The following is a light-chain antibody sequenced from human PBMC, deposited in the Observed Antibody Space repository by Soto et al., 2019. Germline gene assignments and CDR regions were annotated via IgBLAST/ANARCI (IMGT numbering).Light chain of an antibody. V-gene: IGLV2-23*02. Sequence: QSALTQPASVSGSPGQSITISCTGSSSDVGTYNLVSWYQHHPGKAPKLMIXXXXXXXXXXXXXXXXXKSGNTASLTISGXXXXXXXXYYCCSYAGSSIFVFGGGTQLTVL. CDR1: SSDVGTYNL. CDR3: CSYAGSSIFV. CDR2: XXX. J-gene: IGLJ7*01.